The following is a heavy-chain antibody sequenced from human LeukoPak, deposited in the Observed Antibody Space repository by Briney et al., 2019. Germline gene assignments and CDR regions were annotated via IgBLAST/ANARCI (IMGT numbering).Heavy chain of an antibody. D-gene: IGHD3-10*01. CDR3: ARKAGDY. Sequence: GRSLRLSCAASGFTFSNHGFHWVRQAPGKGLEWVAVIWYDGSKKFYADSVKGRFTISRDNAKNSLYLQMNSLRAEDTAVYYCARKAGDYWGQGTLVTVSS. V-gene: IGHV3-33*01. CDR1: GFTFSNHG. CDR2: IWYDGSKK. J-gene: IGHJ4*02.